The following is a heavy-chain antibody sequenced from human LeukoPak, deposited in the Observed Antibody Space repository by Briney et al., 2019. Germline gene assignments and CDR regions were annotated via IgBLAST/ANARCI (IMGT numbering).Heavy chain of an antibody. V-gene: IGHV4-59*01. CDR3: ARSSGRNYYYYMDV. D-gene: IGHD3-10*01. J-gene: IGHJ6*03. CDR1: GGSTSSYY. CDR2: IYYSGST. Sequence: SETLSLTCTVSGGSTSSYYWSWIRQPPGKGLEWIGYIYYSGSTNYNPSLKSRVTISVDTSKNQFSLKLSSVTAADTAVYYCARSSGRNYYYYMDVWGKGNAVTVSS.